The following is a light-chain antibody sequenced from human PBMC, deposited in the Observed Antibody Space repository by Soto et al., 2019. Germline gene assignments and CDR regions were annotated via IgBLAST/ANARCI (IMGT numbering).Light chain of an antibody. CDR2: GAS. J-gene: IGKJ1*01. CDR3: QQYGSSSWT. Sequence: ELVMTQSPATLSVSPGERATLSCRASQSVSSTYLAWYQQKPGQAPRLLIYGASSRATGIPDRFSGSGSGTDFTLTISKLEPEDFALYYCQQYGSSSWTFGQGTKVDIK. CDR1: QSVSSTY. V-gene: IGKV3-20*01.